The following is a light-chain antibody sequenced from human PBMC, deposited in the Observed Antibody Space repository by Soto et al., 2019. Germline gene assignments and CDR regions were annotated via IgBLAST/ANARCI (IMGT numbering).Light chain of an antibody. CDR1: QSISSW. CDR3: QQYNSYSYT. J-gene: IGKJ2*01. CDR2: DAS. Sequence: DIQMTQSPSTLSASVGDRDTITCRASQSISSWLAWYQQQPGKAPKLLIYDASSLESGVPSRFSGSGSGTEFTLTISRLQPDDFSTYYCQQYNSYSYTFGQGTKLEIK. V-gene: IGKV1-5*01.